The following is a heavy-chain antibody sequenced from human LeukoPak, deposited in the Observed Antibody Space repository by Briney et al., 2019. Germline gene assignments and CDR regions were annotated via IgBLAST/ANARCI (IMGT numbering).Heavy chain of an antibody. CDR3: ASLGFNGQDY. Sequence: SETLSLTCAVYGGSFSGYYWSWIRQPPGKGLEWIGEINHSGSTNYNPSLKSRVTISVDTSKNQFSLKLSSVTAADTAVYYCASLGFNGQDYWGQGTLVTVSS. J-gene: IGHJ4*02. CDR1: GGSFSGYY. V-gene: IGHV4-34*01. CDR2: INHSGST. D-gene: IGHD2-8*01.